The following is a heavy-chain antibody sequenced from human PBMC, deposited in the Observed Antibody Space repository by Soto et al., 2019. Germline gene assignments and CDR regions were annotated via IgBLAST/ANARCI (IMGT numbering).Heavy chain of an antibody. V-gene: IGHV3-30*03. CDR1: GFPFTTYG. CDR2: ISYDGSNK. D-gene: IGHD3-10*01. J-gene: IGHJ4*02. Sequence: QVQLVESGGGVVQPERSLRLSCAASGFPFTTYGMHWVREGPGKGLEWVAVISYDGSNKYYADSVKGRFTISRDNSKNTLYLQMNSLRPEDTALYYCVGGQYYFDYRGQGTLVTVSS. CDR3: VGGQYYFDY.